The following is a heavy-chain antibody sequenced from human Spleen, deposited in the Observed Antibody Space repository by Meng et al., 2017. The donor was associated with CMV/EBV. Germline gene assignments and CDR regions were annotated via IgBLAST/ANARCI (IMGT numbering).Heavy chain of an antibody. CDR2: IYYSGST. CDR3: AGLNYYGSGGGWFDP. CDR1: GGSISSSSYY. V-gene: IGHV4-39*07. D-gene: IGHD3-10*01. Sequence: GGSISSSSYYCGWIRQPPGKGLEWIGSIYYSGSTYYNPSLKSRVTISVDTSKNQFSLKLSSVTAADTAVYYCAGLNYYGSGGGWFDPWGQGTLVTVSS. J-gene: IGHJ5*02.